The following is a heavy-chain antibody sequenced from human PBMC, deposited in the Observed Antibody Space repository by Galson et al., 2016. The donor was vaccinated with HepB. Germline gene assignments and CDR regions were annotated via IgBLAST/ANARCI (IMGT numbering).Heavy chain of an antibody. J-gene: IGHJ3*02. CDR3: ARDRSRFSSGYYTGARDVFAI. V-gene: IGHV3-21*01. Sequence: SLRLSCAASGFSISTYTMNWVRQAPGKGLEWVSYISSSSAYVDYADSVKGRFTISRENAKNSLYLQMDSLRAADTAMYYCARDRSRFSSGYYTGARDVFAIWGHGTVVTVSS. CDR2: ISSSSAYV. D-gene: IGHD3-3*01. CDR1: GFSISTYT.